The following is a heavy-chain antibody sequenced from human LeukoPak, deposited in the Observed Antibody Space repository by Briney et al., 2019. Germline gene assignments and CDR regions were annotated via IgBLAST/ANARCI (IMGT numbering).Heavy chain of an antibody. J-gene: IGHJ4*02. D-gene: IGHD5-12*01. CDR1: GGSISSYY. CDR3: ARDGYSLGFDY. V-gene: IGHV4-59*12. Sequence: SETLSLTCTVSGGSISSYYWSWIRQPPGKGLEWIGYIYYSGSTNYNPSLKSRVTISVDTSKNRFSLKLSSVTAADTAVYYCARDGYSLGFDYWGQGTLVTVSS. CDR2: IYYSGST.